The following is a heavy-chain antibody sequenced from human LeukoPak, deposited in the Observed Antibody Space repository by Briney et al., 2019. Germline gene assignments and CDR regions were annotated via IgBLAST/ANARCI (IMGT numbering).Heavy chain of an antibody. J-gene: IGHJ5*02. CDR2: IKSTTAGGTT. D-gene: IGHD1-14*01. Sequence: GGSLRLSCAASGFTFSNSWMSWVRQAPGKGLEWVGRIKSTTAGGTTHYAAPVKGRFTISRDDSKNTLYLQMNSLKTEDTAVYYCTAEPNWFDPWGQGTLVTVSS. CDR3: TAEPNWFDP. V-gene: IGHV3-15*01. CDR1: GFTFSNSW.